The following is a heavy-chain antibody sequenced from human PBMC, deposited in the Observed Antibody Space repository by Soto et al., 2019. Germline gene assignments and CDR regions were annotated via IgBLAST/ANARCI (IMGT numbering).Heavy chain of an antibody. Sequence: SETLSLTCTVSGGSVSSGSYYWSWIRQPPGKGLEWIGYIYYSGSTNYNPSLKSRVTISVDTSKNQFSLKLSSVTAADTAVYYCARAVGYNLGFDYWGQGTLVTVSS. CDR1: GGSVSSGSYY. D-gene: IGHD5-12*01. CDR2: IYYSGST. J-gene: IGHJ4*02. V-gene: IGHV4-61*01. CDR3: ARAVGYNLGFDY.